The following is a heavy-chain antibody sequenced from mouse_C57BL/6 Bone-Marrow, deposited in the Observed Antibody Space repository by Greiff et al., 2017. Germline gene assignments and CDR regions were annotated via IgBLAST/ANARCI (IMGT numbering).Heavy chain of an antibody. CDR3: ARDWGDGSSWGDWYFDV. CDR1: GYTFTSYW. CDR2: IDPSDSYT. D-gene: IGHD1-1*01. V-gene: IGHV1-69*01. Sequence: QVQLKQPGAELVMPGASVKLSCKASGYTFTSYWMHWVKQRPGQGLEWIGEIDPSDSYTNYNQKFKGKSTLTVDKSSSTAYMQLSSLTSEDSAVYYCARDWGDGSSWGDWYFDVWGQGTSVTVSS. J-gene: IGHJ4*01.